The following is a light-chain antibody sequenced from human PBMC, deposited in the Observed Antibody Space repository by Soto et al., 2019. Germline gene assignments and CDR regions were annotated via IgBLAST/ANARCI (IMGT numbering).Light chain of an antibody. V-gene: IGLV1-44*01. CDR3: ATWDDSLTGVV. Sequence: QPVLTQPPSASGTPGQRVTISCSGSSSNIGGNAVNWYQQLPGTAPKLLIYTNNQRPSGVPDRFSGSKSGTSVSLAISGLQSEDEADYYCATWDDSLTGVVFGGGTKVTVL. CDR1: SSNIGGNA. CDR2: TNN. J-gene: IGLJ2*01.